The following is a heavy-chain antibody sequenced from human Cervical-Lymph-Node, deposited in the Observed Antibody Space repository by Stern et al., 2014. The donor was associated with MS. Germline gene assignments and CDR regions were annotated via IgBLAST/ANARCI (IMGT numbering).Heavy chain of an antibody. CDR3: ARVLSLATSDS. CDR1: GYSFTTYY. Sequence: QVQLGQSGAEIRKPGASVKISCKASGYSFTTYYIHWVRQAPGQGLEWVALLNPRVGRTTYAQNFQGRVTVTGNTSTDTVDLELTGLRYEDSAVYYCARVLSLATSDSWGQGTLVTVSS. CDR2: LNPRVGRT. V-gene: IGHV1-46*01. D-gene: IGHD6-13*01. J-gene: IGHJ4*02.